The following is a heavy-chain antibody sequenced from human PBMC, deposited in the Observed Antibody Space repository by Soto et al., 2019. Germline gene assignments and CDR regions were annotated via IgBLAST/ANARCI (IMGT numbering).Heavy chain of an antibody. D-gene: IGHD6-6*01. CDR3: ARDRVAGIAARSYYYYYTDV. Sequence: SETLSLTCAVYGGSFSGYYWSWIRQPPGKGLEWIGEINHSGSTNYNPSLKSRVTISVDTSKNQFFLKLSSVTAADPAVYYFARDRVAGIAARSYYYYYTDVWGKGTTVTVS. J-gene: IGHJ6*03. CDR1: GGSFSGYY. V-gene: IGHV4-34*01. CDR2: INHSGST.